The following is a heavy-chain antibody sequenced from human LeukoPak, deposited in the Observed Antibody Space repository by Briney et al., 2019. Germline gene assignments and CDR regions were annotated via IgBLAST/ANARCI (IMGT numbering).Heavy chain of an antibody. D-gene: IGHD2-8*01. CDR1: GGSISSGGYS. CDR3: ARAGILYHLHWFDP. J-gene: IGHJ5*02. V-gene: IGHV4-31*03. Sequence: SEPLSLTCTFSGGSISSGGYSWRWLRQPPGKGLEWIGYIYYSGSTYYNPSLKSRVTISVDTSKNQFSLKLSSVTAADTAVYYCARAGILYHLHWFDPWGQGTLVTVSS. CDR2: IYYSGST.